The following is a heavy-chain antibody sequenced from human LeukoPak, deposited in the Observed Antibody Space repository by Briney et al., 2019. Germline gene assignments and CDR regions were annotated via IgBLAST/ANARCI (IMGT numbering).Heavy chain of an antibody. CDR1: VCTFSSYD. D-gene: IGHD3-10*01. CDR3: ARDLRAGPYYYGMGV. Sequence: SVKVSCKASVCTFSSYDNNWVRQAPAQGLEWMGRIIPDLGIANYAQKFQGRVTITADKSPSKAYMEQDSLISDDTAVYYCARDLRAGPYYYGMGVWGQGTTVTVSS. J-gene: IGHJ6*02. V-gene: IGHV1-69*04. CDR2: IIPDLGIA.